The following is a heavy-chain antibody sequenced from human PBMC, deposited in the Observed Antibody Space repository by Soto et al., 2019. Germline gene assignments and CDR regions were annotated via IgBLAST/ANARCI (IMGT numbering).Heavy chain of an antibody. CDR2: IYYSGST. D-gene: IGHD6-13*01. CDR3: ARVWVAAAKGPYWFDP. CDR1: GGSISSGGYY. Sequence: SETLSLTCTVCGGSISSGGYYWSWIRQHPGKGLEWIGYIYYSGSTYYNPSLKSRVTISVDTSKNQFSLKLSSVTAADTAVYYCARVWVAAAKGPYWFDPWGQGTLVTVSS. J-gene: IGHJ5*02. V-gene: IGHV4-31*03.